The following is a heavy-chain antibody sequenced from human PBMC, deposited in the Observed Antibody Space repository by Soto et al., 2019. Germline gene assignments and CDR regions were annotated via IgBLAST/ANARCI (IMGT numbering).Heavy chain of an antibody. J-gene: IGHJ3*02. Sequence: SQTLSLTCGISGDSVTSNRAAWNWIRQSSSRGLEWLGRTYYRSKWSSDYAMSVQGRITINPDTSKHQFSLQLNSVTPQDTAVYYCARSASPSGAFDIWGQGTVVTVSS. V-gene: IGHV6-1*01. CDR3: ARSASPSGAFDI. CDR1: GDSVTSNRAA. CDR2: TYYRSKWSS.